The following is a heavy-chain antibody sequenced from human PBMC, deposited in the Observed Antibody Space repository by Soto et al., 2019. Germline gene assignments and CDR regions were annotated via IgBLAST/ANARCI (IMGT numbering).Heavy chain of an antibody. CDR1: GDSIGRSY. Sequence: QMQLHESGPGLVKPSETLSLTCNVSGDSIGRSYWSWIRQSAEKGLEWIGRVYSTGGTAYNPALKGRVTISLDRSNNHVSLEMNSVTPADTAVYFCARDLSGTGLDIWGRGTRVTVSS. CDR3: ARDLSGTGLDI. CDR2: VYSTGGT. D-gene: IGHD1-26*01. J-gene: IGHJ6*02. V-gene: IGHV4-4*07.